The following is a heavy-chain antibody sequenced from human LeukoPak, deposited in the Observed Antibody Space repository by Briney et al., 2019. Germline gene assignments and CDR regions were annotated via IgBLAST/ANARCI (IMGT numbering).Heavy chain of an antibody. CDR1: GYTFTSYD. CDR3: ARESYTGFDY. D-gene: IGHD3-10*01. J-gene: IGHJ4*02. V-gene: IGHV3-33*01. Sequence: SCKASGYTFTSYDINWVRQAPGKGLEWVAVIWYDGSNKYYADSVKGRFTISRDNSKNTLYLQMNSLRAEDTAVYYCARESYTGFDYWGQGTLVTVSS. CDR2: IWYDGSNK.